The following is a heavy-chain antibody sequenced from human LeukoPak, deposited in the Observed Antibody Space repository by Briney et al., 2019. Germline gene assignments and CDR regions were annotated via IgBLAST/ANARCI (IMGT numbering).Heavy chain of an antibody. D-gene: IGHD3-22*01. V-gene: IGHV4-59*01. Sequence: PSETLSLTCTVSGGSISDYYWNWIRQPPGKGLEWIGYIYYSGRTNYNPSLKSRVTISVDTSKNQFSLKLSSVTAADTAVYYCTRGSIAYYYMDVWGKGTTVTISS. J-gene: IGHJ6*03. CDR1: GGSISDYY. CDR2: IYYSGRT. CDR3: TRGSIAYYYMDV.